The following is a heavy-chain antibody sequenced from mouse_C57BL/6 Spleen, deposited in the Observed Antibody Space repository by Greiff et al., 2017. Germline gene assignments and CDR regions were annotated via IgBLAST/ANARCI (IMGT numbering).Heavy chain of an antibody. CDR2: INPYNGGT. CDR3: ARYDYYAMDY. V-gene: IGHV1-19*01. CDR1: GYTFTDYY. Sequence: VQLQQSGPVLVKPGASVKMSCKASGYTFTDYYMNWVKQSHGKSLEWIGVINPYNGGTSYNQKFKGKATLTVDKSSSTAYMALNSLTSEDSAVYYCARYDYYAMDYWGQGTSVTVSS. J-gene: IGHJ4*01.